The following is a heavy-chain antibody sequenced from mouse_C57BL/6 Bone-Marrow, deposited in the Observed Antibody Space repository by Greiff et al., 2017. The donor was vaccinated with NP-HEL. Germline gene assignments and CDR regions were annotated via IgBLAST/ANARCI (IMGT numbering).Heavy chain of an antibody. CDR2: ISYDGSN. Sequence: EVKLQESGPGLVKPSQSLSLTCSVTGYSITSGYYWNWIRQFPGNKLEWMGYISYDGSNNYNPSLKNRISITRDTSKNQFFLKLNSVTTEDTATYYCARDGYYGSSYDYAMDYWGQGTSVTVSS. V-gene: IGHV3-6*01. D-gene: IGHD1-1*01. CDR3: ARDGYYGSSYDYAMDY. CDR1: GYSITSGYY. J-gene: IGHJ4*01.